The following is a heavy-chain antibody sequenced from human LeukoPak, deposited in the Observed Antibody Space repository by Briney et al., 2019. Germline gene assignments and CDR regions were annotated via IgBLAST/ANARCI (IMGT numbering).Heavy chain of an antibody. CDR1: GYSISSGYY. Sequence: SETLSLTCTVSGYSISSGYYWTWIRQPPGKGLEWIGNMYHSGGTYKNPSLKSRVTISVDTSKNQFSLKLSSVTAADTAVYYCARGLGDYDFWSGYYSHYYYMDVWGKGTTVTVSS. CDR2: MYHSGGT. J-gene: IGHJ6*03. CDR3: ARGLGDYDFWSGYYSHYYYMDV. V-gene: IGHV4-38-2*02. D-gene: IGHD3-3*01.